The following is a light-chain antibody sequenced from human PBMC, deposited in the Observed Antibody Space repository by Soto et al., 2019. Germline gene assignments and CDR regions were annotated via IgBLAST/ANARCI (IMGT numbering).Light chain of an antibody. J-gene: IGLJ1*01. CDR1: SSNIGAGFD. CDR2: GNN. CDR3: QSYDSSLSGYV. V-gene: IGLV1-40*01. Sequence: QAVVTQPPSVSGAPGQRVTLSCTGTSSNIGAGFDVHWYQQLPGTAPKLLIYGNNNRPSGVPDRFSGSKSGTSASLAITGLQAEDEADYYCQSYDSSLSGYVFGTGTKVTVL.